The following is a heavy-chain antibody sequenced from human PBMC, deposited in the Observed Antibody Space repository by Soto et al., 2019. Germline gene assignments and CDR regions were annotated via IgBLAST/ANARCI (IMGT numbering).Heavy chain of an antibody. CDR2: IKEDGSEG. Sequence: EVLLVESGGGLVQPGGSLRLSCAASGFTFNTYWMSWVRQAPGKGLEWVANIKEDGSEGYYVDSVKGRFTISRDNAKNSLYLQMNSLRAEDTAVYFCASATSVWGGRDYWGQGTLVTVSS. V-gene: IGHV3-7*01. CDR3: ASATSVWGGRDY. J-gene: IGHJ4*02. CDR1: GFTFNTYW. D-gene: IGHD3-16*01.